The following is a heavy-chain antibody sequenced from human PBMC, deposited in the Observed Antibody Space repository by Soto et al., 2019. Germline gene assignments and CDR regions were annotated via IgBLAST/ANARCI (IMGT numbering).Heavy chain of an antibody. CDR3: TRVGGYYGDYPNFDY. J-gene: IGHJ4*02. Sequence: LSLTCAVSGSSISNDYYWGWIRQPLGKGLEWIGSVSYSGNTYFNPSLKSRVTMSVDMSRNQVSLKLSSVTAADTAVYYCTRVGGYYGDYPNFDYWGQGALVTVSS. D-gene: IGHD4-17*01. CDR1: GSSISNDYY. V-gene: IGHV4-38-2*01. CDR2: VSYSGNT.